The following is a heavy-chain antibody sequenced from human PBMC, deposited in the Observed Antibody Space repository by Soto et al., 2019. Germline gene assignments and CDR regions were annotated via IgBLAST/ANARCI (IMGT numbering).Heavy chain of an antibody. V-gene: IGHV3-23*01. CDR1: GFTFSSYA. J-gene: IGHJ4*02. Sequence: VQLLESGGGLVQPGGSLRLSCAASGFTFSSYAMSWVRQAPGKGLEWVSAISGSGGSTYYADSVKGRFTISRDNSKNTLYLQMNSLRAEDTAVYYCAKDQTLSYDFWSGYYGVGYFDYWGQGTLVTVSS. D-gene: IGHD3-3*01. CDR2: ISGSGGST. CDR3: AKDQTLSYDFWSGYYGVGYFDY.